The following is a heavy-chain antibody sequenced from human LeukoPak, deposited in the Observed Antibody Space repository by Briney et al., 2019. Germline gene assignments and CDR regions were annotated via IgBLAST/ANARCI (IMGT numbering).Heavy chain of an antibody. D-gene: IGHD3-9*01. Sequence: GASVKVSCKASGGTFSSYAISWVRQAPGQGLEWMGGIIPIFGTANYAQKFQGRVTITTDESTSTAYMELSSLRSEDTAVYYCARDLSYRTYYDILTGYYDTYYFDYWGQGTLVTVSS. CDR1: GGTFSSYA. CDR2: IIPIFGTA. CDR3: ARDLSYRTYYDILTGYYDTYYFDY. V-gene: IGHV1-69*05. J-gene: IGHJ4*02.